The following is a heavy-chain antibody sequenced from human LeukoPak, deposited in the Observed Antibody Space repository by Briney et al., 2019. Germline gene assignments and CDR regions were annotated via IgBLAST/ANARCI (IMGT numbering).Heavy chain of an antibody. J-gene: IGHJ3*02. D-gene: IGHD1-26*01. Sequence: ASVKVSCKASGYTFTSYYMHWVRQAPGQGLEWMGIINPSGGSTSYAQKFQGRVTMTRDTSTSTFYMEVRSLRSEDTAVYYCARGLYRSAFDIRGQGTMVTVSS. CDR3: ARGLYRSAFDI. CDR1: GYTFTSYY. CDR2: INPSGGST. V-gene: IGHV1-46*01.